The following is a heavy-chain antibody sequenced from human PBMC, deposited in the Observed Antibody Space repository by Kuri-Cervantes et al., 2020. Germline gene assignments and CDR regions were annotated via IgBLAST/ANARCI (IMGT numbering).Heavy chain of an antibody. D-gene: IGHD5-12*01. V-gene: IGHV3-53*05. CDR1: GFTVSSNY. J-gene: IGHJ6*03. CDR2: IYSGGST. Sequence: GGSLRLSCAASGFTVSSNYMSWVRQAPGKGLEWVSVIYSGGSTYYADSVKGRFTISRDNSKNTLYLQMGSLRAEDMAVYYCARDFGYSGYDFPSYYMDVWGKGTTVTVSS. CDR3: ARDFGYSGYDFPSYYMDV.